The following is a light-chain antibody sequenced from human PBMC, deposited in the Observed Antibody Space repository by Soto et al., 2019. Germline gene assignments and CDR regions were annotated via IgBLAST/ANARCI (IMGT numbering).Light chain of an antibody. CDR2: EAS. CDR1: QSVSGY. J-gene: IGKJ1*01. CDR3: HQRSYWPWT. Sequence: EIVLPQSPATLSLSPGESATLSCRASQSVSGYLVWYQQKPGQAPRLLIHEASTRATGIPARFSGSGTGTDFTLTINSLEPEDFAVYFCHQRSYWPWTFGQGTKVEIK. V-gene: IGKV3-11*01.